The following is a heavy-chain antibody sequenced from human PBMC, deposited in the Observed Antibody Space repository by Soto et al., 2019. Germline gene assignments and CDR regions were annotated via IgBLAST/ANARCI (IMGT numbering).Heavy chain of an antibody. V-gene: IGHV5-51*01. Sequence: PGESLKISCKGSGYSFTSYWIGWVRQMPGKGLEWMGIIYPGDSDTRYSPSFQGQVTISADKSISTAYLQWSSLKASDTAMYYCARSGGPGGPHYYYYYGLDVWGQGTTVTVSS. CDR3: ARSGGPGGPHYYYYYGLDV. CDR1: GYSFTSYW. D-gene: IGHD2-15*01. J-gene: IGHJ6*02. CDR2: IYPGDSDT.